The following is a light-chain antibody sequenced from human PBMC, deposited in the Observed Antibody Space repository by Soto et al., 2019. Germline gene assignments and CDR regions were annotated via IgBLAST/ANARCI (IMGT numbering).Light chain of an antibody. CDR3: NSYTTSNTFV. J-gene: IGLJ1*01. CDR2: EVI. CDR1: SSDIGAHNL. V-gene: IGLV2-14*03. Sequence: QSALTQPASVSGSPGQAITVSCSGTSSDIGAHNLVSWYQQHPGKAPKLIIYEVINRPSGVSDRFSGSKSGNTASLTISGLQSEDEADYYCNSYTTSNTFVFGSGTKVTVL.